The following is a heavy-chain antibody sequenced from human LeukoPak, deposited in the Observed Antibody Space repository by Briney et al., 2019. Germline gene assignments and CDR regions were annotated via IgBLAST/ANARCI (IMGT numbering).Heavy chain of an antibody. J-gene: IGHJ4*02. CDR3: AREEGPYFDC. V-gene: IGHV3-20*04. Sequence: PGGSLRLSCAASGFTFQDHGMIWVRQAPGKGLEWVSALNWNGDNRGYADSVKGRFTISRDNAKKSLYLQVNSLTAEDTAYYYCAREEGPYFDCWGQGTLVTVSS. CDR1: GFTFQDHG. CDR2: LNWNGDNR.